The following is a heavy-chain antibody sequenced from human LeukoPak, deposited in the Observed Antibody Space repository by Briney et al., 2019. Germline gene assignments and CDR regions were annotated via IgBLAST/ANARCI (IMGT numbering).Heavy chain of an antibody. Sequence: PSETLSLTCTVSGGSISSYYWSWIRQPAGKGLEWIGRIYTCGSTNYNPSLKSRVTMSVDTSKNQFSLKLSSVTAADTAVYYCAREWEPWSSSSRGAFDPWGQGTLVTVSS. J-gene: IGHJ5*02. D-gene: IGHD6-6*01. CDR3: AREWEPWSSSSRGAFDP. CDR1: GGSISSYY. V-gene: IGHV4-4*07. CDR2: IYTCGST.